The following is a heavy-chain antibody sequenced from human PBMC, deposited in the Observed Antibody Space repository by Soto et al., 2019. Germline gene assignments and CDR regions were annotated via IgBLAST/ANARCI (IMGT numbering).Heavy chain of an antibody. D-gene: IGHD4-17*01. CDR1: GYTFSTYG. CDR3: ARDLHYGGNDWYFGL. CDR2: ISASSGDT. Sequence: ASVKVSCKASGYTFSTYGIAWVRQAPGQGLEWMGWISASSGDTYYAAKFRNRVSVTTDTSTGTAYMELRSLRSDDTAVYYCARDLHYGGNDWYFGLWGRGTLVTVSS. V-gene: IGHV1-18*01. J-gene: IGHJ2*01.